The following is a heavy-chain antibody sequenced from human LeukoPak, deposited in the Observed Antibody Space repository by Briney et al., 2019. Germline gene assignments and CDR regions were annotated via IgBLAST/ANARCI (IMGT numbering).Heavy chain of an antibody. CDR1: GGSISSSSYY. D-gene: IGHD2-2*01. CDR3: ARGGYCSSTSCYQGSEWFDP. CDR2: IYYSGST. Sequence: SETLSLTCTVSGGSISSSSYYWGWIRQPPGKGLEWIGSIYYSGSTYYNPSLKSRVTISVDTSKNQFSLKLSSVTAADTAVYYCARGGYCSSTSCYQGSEWFDPWGQGTLVTVSS. V-gene: IGHV4-39*07. J-gene: IGHJ5*02.